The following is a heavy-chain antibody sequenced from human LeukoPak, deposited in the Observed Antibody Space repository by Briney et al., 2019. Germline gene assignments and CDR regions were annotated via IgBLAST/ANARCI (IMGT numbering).Heavy chain of an antibody. J-gene: IGHJ4*02. CDR3: ARRGSGWYYFDY. CDR1: GGSISSNSYY. V-gene: IGHV4-39*01. Sequence: SETLSLTCTVSGGSISSNSYYWGWIRQPPGKGLEWIGRIYYSGSTYYNPSLKSRVTISVDTSKNQFSLKLSSVTAADTAVYYCARRGSGWYYFDYWGQGTLVTVSS. D-gene: IGHD6-19*01. CDR2: IYYSGST.